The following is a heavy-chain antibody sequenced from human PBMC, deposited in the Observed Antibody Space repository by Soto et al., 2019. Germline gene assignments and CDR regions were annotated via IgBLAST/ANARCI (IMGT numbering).Heavy chain of an antibody. CDR3: ARDYYDSSGYLAPLDY. V-gene: IGHV3-21*01. J-gene: IGHJ4*02. CDR1: GFTFSSYS. D-gene: IGHD3-22*01. CDR2: ISSSSSYI. Sequence: EVQLVESGGGLVKPGGSLRLSCAASGFTFSSYSMNWVRQAPGKGLEWVSSISSSSSYIYYADSVKGRFTISRDNAKNSLYLQMNSLRAEDTAVYYCARDYYDSSGYLAPLDYWGQVTLFTVSS.